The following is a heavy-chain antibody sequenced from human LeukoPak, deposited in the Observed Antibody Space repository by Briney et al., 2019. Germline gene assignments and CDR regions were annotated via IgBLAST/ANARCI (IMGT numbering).Heavy chain of an antibody. V-gene: IGHV3-20*04. Sequence: GGSLRLSCAASRFTFDDYGMSWVRQAPGKGLEWVSGIDWNGGSTGYADSAKGRFTISRDNAKNSLYLQMNSLRAEDTALYYCARARGSSTTYYYHYMDVWGKGTTVTVSS. J-gene: IGHJ6*03. CDR3: ARARGSSTTYYYHYMDV. CDR1: RFTFDDYG. D-gene: IGHD6-6*01. CDR2: IDWNGGST.